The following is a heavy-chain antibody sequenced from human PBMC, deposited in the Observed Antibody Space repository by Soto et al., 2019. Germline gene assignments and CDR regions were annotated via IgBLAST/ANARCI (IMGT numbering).Heavy chain of an antibody. V-gene: IGHV4-39*01. CDR3: ARRGIAVDVLYGMDV. CDR2: IYYSGST. D-gene: IGHD6-19*01. J-gene: IGHJ6*02. CDR1: GGSISSSSYY. Sequence: SETLSLTCTVSGGSISSSSYYWGWIRQPPGKGLEWIGSIYYSGSTYYNPSLKSRVTISVDTSKNQFSLKLSSVTAADTAVYYCARRGIAVDVLYGMDVWGQGTTVTVSS.